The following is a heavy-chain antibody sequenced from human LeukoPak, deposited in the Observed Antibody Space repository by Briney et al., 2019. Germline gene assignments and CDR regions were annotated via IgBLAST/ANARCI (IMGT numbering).Heavy chain of an antibody. D-gene: IGHD6-19*01. CDR3: ARALYTSGWYPDYFDY. CDR1: GFALSNYW. V-gene: IGHV3-7*01. Sequence: GGSLRLSCAASGFALSNYWMSWVRQAPGKGLEWVANIKRDGNDKYYVDSVKGRFTISRDNAENSLYLEVNSLRAEDTAVYYCARALYTSGWYPDYFDYWGQGTLVTVSS. J-gene: IGHJ4*02. CDR2: IKRDGNDK.